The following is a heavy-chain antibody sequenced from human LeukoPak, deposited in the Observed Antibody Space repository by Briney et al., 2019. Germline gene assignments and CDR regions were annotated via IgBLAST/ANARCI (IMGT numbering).Heavy chain of an antibody. CDR2: IDPGTGDT. CDR3: ARAGHNSNSGGYDF. Sequence: ASVKVSCKPSGYTFIDHYLHWVRQAPGQGLESLGWIDPGTGDTNYPQKFQGRVTMTRDTSSSTAYMELNRLRSDDTAVYYCARAGHNSNSGGYDFWGLGTLVTVSS. J-gene: IGHJ4*02. CDR1: GYTFIDHY. V-gene: IGHV1-2*02. D-gene: IGHD3-22*01.